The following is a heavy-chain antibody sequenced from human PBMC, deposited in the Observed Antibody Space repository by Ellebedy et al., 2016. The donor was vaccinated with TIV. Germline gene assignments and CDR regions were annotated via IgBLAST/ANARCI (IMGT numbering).Heavy chain of an antibody. J-gene: IGHJ4*02. CDR1: GGTFSSYA. Sequence: AASVQVSCKASGGTFSSYAISWVRQAPGQGLEWMGGIIPIFGTANYAQKFQGRVTITADKSTSTAYMELSSLRSEDTAVYYCARGFGKYYDSSGQGYWGQGTLVTVSS. D-gene: IGHD3-22*01. CDR3: ARGFGKYYDSSGQGY. V-gene: IGHV1-69*06. CDR2: IIPIFGTA.